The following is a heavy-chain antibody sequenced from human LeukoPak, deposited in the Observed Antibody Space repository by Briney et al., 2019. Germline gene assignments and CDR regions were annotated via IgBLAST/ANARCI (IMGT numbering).Heavy chain of an antibody. Sequence: ASVKVSCKASGYTFTSYGISWVRQAPGQGLEWMGWISAYNGNTNYAQKLQGRVTMTTDTSTSTAYMELSSLRSEDTAVYYCATDNYCGGDCYALDYWGQGTLVTVSS. D-gene: IGHD2-21*02. CDR2: ISAYNGNT. J-gene: IGHJ4*02. V-gene: IGHV1-18*01. CDR1: GYTFTSYG. CDR3: ATDNYCGGDCYALDY.